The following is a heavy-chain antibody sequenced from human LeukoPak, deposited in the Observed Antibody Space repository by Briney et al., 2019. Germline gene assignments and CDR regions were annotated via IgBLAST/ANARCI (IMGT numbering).Heavy chain of an antibody. CDR1: GGTFNSYT. V-gene: IGHV1-69*13. CDR2: IIPLFGTP. Sequence: SVKVSCKTSGGTFNSYTISWVRQAPGQGLEWMGGIIPLFGTPNYAQNFQGRVTITADESTSTAYFELSSLRSEDTAIYFCARGLSDYGLYPFDFWGQGTLVTVSS. D-gene: IGHD3-16*01. CDR3: ARGLSDYGLYPFDF. J-gene: IGHJ4*02.